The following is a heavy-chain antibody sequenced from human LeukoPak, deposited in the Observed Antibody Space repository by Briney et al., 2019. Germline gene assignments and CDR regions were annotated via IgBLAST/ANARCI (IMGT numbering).Heavy chain of an antibody. J-gene: IGHJ6*03. Sequence: SETLCLTCAVYGWSFSGYYWSWIRQPPGKGLEWIGEINHSGSTNYNPSLKSRVTISVDTSKNQFSLKLSSVTAADTAVYYCARETYDFWSGYYKYYYYYYMDVWGKGTTVTVSS. CDR2: INHSGST. V-gene: IGHV4-34*01. D-gene: IGHD3-3*01. CDR1: GWSFSGYY. CDR3: ARETYDFWSGYYKYYYYYYMDV.